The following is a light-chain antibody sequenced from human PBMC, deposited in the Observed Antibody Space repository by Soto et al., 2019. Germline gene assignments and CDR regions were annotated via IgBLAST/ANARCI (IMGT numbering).Light chain of an antibody. J-gene: IGKJ1*01. V-gene: IGKV3-20*01. CDR1: QSVSSSY. Sequence: EIVLTQSPATLSLSPGERATLSCRAIQSVSSSYLAWYQQKPGQAPRLLIYGASSRATGIPDRFSGSGSGTDFTLTISRLEPEDFAVYYCQQYGSSPEWTFGQGTKVDIK. CDR2: GAS. CDR3: QQYGSSPEWT.